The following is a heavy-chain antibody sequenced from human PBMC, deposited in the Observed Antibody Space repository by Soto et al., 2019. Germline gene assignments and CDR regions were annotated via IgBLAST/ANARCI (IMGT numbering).Heavy chain of an antibody. J-gene: IGHJ2*01. D-gene: IGHD3-3*01. V-gene: IGHV3-48*02. CDR2: ISSSSSTI. CDR1: GFTLSSYS. CDR3: ARGEYDFWSGYYPHWYFDL. Sequence: GGSLRLSCAASGFTLSSYSMNWVRQAPRKGLEWVSYISSSSSTIYYADSVKGRFTISRDNAKNSLYLQMNSLRDEDTAVYYCARGEYDFWSGYYPHWYFDLWGRGTLVTVSS.